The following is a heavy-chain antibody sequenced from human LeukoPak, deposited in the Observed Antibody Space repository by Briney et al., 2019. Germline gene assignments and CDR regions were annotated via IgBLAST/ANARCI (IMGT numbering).Heavy chain of an antibody. Sequence: SETLSLTCSVSGGSISSSSYYWGWIRQPPGKGLEWIGSIYYSGSTYYNPPLKSRVTISVDTSKNQFSLKLSSVTAADTAVYYCARHVGVARNWFDPWGQGTLVTVSS. J-gene: IGHJ5*02. CDR3: ARHVGVARNWFDP. V-gene: IGHV4-39*01. D-gene: IGHD3-16*01. CDR2: IYYSGST. CDR1: GGSISSSSYY.